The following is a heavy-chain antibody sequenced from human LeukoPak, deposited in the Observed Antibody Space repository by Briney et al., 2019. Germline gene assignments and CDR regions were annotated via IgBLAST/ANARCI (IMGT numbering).Heavy chain of an antibody. Sequence: PGGSLRLSCAASEFTFSSYNMNWVRQAPGKGLEWVSSISSSSAYIYYADSVKGRFTISRDNAKNTLFLQMNNLRAEDTAKYYCAKSLLTTAAGTGRAFDIWGQGTMVTVSS. CDR1: EFTFSSYN. CDR2: ISSSSAYI. CDR3: AKSLLTTAAGTGRAFDI. J-gene: IGHJ3*02. D-gene: IGHD2/OR15-2a*01. V-gene: IGHV3-21*04.